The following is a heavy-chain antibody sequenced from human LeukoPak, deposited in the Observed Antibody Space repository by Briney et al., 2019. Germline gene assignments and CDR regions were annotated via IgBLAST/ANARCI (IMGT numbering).Heavy chain of an antibody. CDR2: ITIDGSST. CDR3: ARLPGYYDSRGNFY. Sequence: GGSLRLSCVASGDTSRNSWMHWVRQAPGKGLVWVSRITIDGSSTTYADSVKGRFTISRDNAKNSLYLQMNSLRAEDTAVYYCARLPGYYDSRGNFYWGQGTLVTVSS. CDR1: GDTSRNSW. D-gene: IGHD3-22*01. V-gene: IGHV3-74*03. J-gene: IGHJ4*02.